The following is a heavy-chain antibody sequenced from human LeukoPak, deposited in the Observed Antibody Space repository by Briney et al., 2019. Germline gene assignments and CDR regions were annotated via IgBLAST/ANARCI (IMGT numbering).Heavy chain of an antibody. D-gene: IGHD1-1*01. CDR3: ARGNWVFRFHP. CDR2: INHSGST. J-gene: IGHJ5*02. Sequence: SETLSLTCAVYGGSFSGYYWSWIRQPPGKGLEWIGEINHSGSTNYNPSLKSRVTISVDTSKNQFSLKLSSVTAADTAVYYCARGNWVFRFHPWGLGTLIPVSS. CDR1: GGSFSGYY. V-gene: IGHV4-34*01.